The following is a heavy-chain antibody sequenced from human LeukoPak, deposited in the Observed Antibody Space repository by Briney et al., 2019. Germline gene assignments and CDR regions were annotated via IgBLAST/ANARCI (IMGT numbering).Heavy chain of an antibody. CDR1: GYTFSDYY. V-gene: IGHV1-2*02. Sequence: GASVKVSCKASGYTFSDYYMHWVRQAPGQGLEWMGWINPNGGGTNYAQKFQGRVTMTRDTSITTGYMELSRLRSDDTAVYYCARVRGGNNYHFDYWGQGTLVTVSS. D-gene: IGHD1-26*01. J-gene: IGHJ4*02. CDR2: INPNGGGT. CDR3: ARVRGGNNYHFDY.